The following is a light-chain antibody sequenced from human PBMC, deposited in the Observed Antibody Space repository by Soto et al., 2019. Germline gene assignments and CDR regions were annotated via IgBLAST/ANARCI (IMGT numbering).Light chain of an antibody. CDR3: QQYHNWPLT. CDR2: GTS. CDR1: QSVSSN. Sequence: EIVMTQSPATLSVSPGERATLSCMASQSVSSNLAWYQQKPGQTPRLLIYGTSTRATGIPARFSGSGSGTEFTLTISSLQSGDFAVYYCQQYHNWPLTFGGGTKVESK. V-gene: IGKV3-15*01. J-gene: IGKJ4*01.